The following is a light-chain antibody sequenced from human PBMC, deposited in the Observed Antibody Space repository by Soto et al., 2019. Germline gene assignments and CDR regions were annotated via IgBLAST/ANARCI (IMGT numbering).Light chain of an antibody. Sequence: QSVLTQPRSVSGSPGRSVTISCTGTNTDVGAYDYVSWYRRHPGKAPKLMIYDVSMRPSGVPDRFSGSKSGNTASLTISGLQADDEADYYCCSYAGSYTLEVFGGGTKLTVL. CDR3: CSYAGSYTLEV. CDR2: DVS. J-gene: IGLJ3*02. CDR1: NTDVGAYDY. V-gene: IGLV2-11*01.